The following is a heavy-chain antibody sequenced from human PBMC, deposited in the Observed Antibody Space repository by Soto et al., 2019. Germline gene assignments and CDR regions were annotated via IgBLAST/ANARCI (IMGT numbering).Heavy chain of an antibody. Sequence: GKGLEWVSGISGSGGSTYYADSVKGRFTISRDSSKKTVYLQMNRLRAEDTAVYFFFSSRRRHTSYRSGLGFLLNRSSDL. V-gene: IGHV3-23*01. CDR3: FSSRRRHTSYRSGLGFLLNRSSDL. CDR2: ISGSGGST. D-gene: IGHD1-26*01. J-gene: IGHJ2*01.